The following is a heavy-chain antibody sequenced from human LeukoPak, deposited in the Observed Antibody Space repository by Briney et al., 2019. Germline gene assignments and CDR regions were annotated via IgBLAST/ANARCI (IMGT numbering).Heavy chain of an antibody. V-gene: IGHV1-8*01. J-gene: IGHJ6*02. D-gene: IGHD2-2*02. CDR1: GYTFTSYD. CDR2: MNPNSGNT. Sequence: ASVKVSCKASGYTFTSYDINWVRQATGQGLEWMGWMNPNSGNTGYAQKFQGRVTTTRNTSISTAYMELSSLRSEDTAVYYCARLRYYCSSTSCYKRVRPHYYGMDVWGQGTTVTVSS. CDR3: ARLRYYCSSTSCYKRVRPHYYGMDV.